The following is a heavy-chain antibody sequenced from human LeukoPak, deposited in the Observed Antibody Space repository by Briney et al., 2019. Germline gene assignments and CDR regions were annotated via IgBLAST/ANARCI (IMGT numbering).Heavy chain of an antibody. Sequence: ASVKVSCKASGYTVTSCAMNWVRQAPGQGLEWMGWINTNTGNPTYAQGFTGRFVFSLDTSVSTAYLQISSLKAEDTAVYYCARESPGGYTPYYSDYWGQGTLVTVSS. CDR2: INTNTGNP. J-gene: IGHJ4*02. D-gene: IGHD5-18*01. CDR1: GYTVTSCA. CDR3: ARESPGGYTPYYSDY. V-gene: IGHV7-4-1*02.